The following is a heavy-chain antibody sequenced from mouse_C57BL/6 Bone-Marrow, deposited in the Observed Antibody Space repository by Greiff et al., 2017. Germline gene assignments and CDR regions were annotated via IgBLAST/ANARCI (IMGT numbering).Heavy chain of an antibody. Sequence: QVQLQQPGAELVKPGASVKLSCKASGYTFTSYWMQWVKQRPGQGLEWIGEIDPSDSYTNYTQKFKGKATLTVDTSSSTAYMQLSSLTSEDSAVYYCARSYYSNPDFDVWGTGTTVTVSS. CDR3: ARSYYSNPDFDV. D-gene: IGHD2-5*01. CDR2: IDPSDSYT. CDR1: GYTFTSYW. J-gene: IGHJ1*03. V-gene: IGHV1-50*01.